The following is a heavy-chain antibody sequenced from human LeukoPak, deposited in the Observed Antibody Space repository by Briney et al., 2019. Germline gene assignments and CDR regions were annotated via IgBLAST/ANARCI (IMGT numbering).Heavy chain of an antibody. J-gene: IGHJ3*02. CDR2: INHSGST. CDR3: ATGYSSSWVAFDI. V-gene: IGHV4-34*01. D-gene: IGHD6-13*01. Sequence: PSETLSLTCAVYGGSFSGYYWSWIRQPPGKGLEWIGEINHSGSTNYNPSLKSRVTISVDTSKNQFSLKLSSVTAADTAVYYCATGYSSSWVAFDIWGQGTMVTASS. CDR1: GGSFSGYY.